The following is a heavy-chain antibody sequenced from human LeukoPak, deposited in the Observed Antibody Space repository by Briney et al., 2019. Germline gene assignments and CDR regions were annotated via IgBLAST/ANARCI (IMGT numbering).Heavy chain of an antibody. J-gene: IGHJ6*03. D-gene: IGHD3-16*01. CDR3: ARAGFGTAYNRFYYYMDV. CDR1: NYPITSDYY. Sequence: SETLSLTCEVSNYPITSDYYWVWIRQPPGQGLEWIGQIFHSGIAHYNPSLKSRATMSVDTSRSQFSVNLNSVTAADTAVYYCARAGFGTAYNRFYYYMDVWGKGTTVTVSS. CDR2: IFHSGIA. V-gene: IGHV4-38-2*01.